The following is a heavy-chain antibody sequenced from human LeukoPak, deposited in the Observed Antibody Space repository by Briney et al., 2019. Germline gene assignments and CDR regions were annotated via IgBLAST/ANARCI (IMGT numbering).Heavy chain of an antibody. CDR2: INPNSGGT. Sequence: ASVKVSCKASGYTFTGYYMHWVRQAPGQGLEWMGWINPNSGGTNYAQKFQGRVTMTRDTSISTAYMELSRLRSDDTAVYYCARDVFADYNTHHKFDPWGQGTLVTVSS. V-gene: IGHV1-2*02. J-gene: IGHJ5*02. CDR1: GYTFTGYY. CDR3: ARDVFADYNTHHKFDP. D-gene: IGHD1-14*01.